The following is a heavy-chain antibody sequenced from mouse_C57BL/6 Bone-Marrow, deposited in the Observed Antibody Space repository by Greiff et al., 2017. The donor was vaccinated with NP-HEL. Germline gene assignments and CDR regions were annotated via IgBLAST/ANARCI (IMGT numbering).Heavy chain of an antibody. J-gene: IGHJ1*03. CDR3: AVSITTVVAHWYFDV. CDR1: GYTFISYW. Sequence: QVQLQQPGTELVKPGASVKLSCKASGYTFISYWMHWVKQRPGQGLEWIGNINPSNGGTNYNEKFKSKATLTVDKSSSTAYMQLSSLTSEDSAVYYCAVSITTVVAHWYFDVWGTGTTVTVSS. CDR2: INPSNGGT. D-gene: IGHD1-1*01. V-gene: IGHV1-53*01.